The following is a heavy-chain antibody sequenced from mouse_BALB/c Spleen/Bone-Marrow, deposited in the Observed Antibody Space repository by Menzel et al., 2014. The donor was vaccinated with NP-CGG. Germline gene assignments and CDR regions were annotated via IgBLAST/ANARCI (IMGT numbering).Heavy chain of an antibody. V-gene: IGHV1-7*01. Sequence: QVQLQQSGAELAKPGASVKMSCKTSGYTFTTYWIHWVKQRPGQGLEWIGYINPSTGYTEYNQKFKDKATLTADKSSSTAYMQLSSLTSEEFAVYYCAREGIYYGNTWFAYWGKGLWSLSLQ. CDR2: INPSTGYT. CDR1: GYTFTTYW. J-gene: IGHJ3*01. D-gene: IGHD2-1*01. CDR3: AREGIYYGNTWFAY.